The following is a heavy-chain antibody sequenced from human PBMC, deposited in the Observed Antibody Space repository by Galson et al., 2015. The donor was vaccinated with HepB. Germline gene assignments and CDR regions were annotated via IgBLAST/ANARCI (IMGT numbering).Heavy chain of an antibody. V-gene: IGHV3-23*01. CDR3: AKFFSGTYYLHAFDI. Sequence: SLRLSCAASGFSFSAYCMIWVRQAPGQGLEWVAAINKDGGSTYYADSVKGRFTISRDNSKNSMYLQMNGLRAEDTAVYFCAKFFSGTYYLHAFDIWGHGTLVTVSS. J-gene: IGHJ3*02. CDR1: GFSFSAYC. CDR2: INKDGGST. D-gene: IGHD1-26*01.